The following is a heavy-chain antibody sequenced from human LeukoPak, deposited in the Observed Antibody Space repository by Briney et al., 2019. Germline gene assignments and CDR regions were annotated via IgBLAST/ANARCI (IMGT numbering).Heavy chain of an antibody. CDR2: VDPCDSYT. J-gene: IGHJ3*02. CDR1: GYSFTSYW. V-gene: IGHV5-10-1*01. CDR3: ASLFRDDVFDI. D-gene: IGHD3-10*01. Sequence: GESLRISCKGSGYSFTSYWISWVRQMPGQGLEWMGRVDPCDSYTNYSPSFQGHVSISADKSISTAYLQWRSLKASDTAMYYCASLFRDDVFDIWGQGTMFTVSS.